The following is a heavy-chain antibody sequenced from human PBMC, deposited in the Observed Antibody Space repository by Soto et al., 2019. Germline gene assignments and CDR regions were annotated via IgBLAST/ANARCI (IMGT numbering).Heavy chain of an antibody. Sequence: GASVKVSCKASGGTFSSYAISWVRQAPGQGLEWMGGIIPIFGTANYAQKFQGRVTTTADESTSTAYMELSSLRSEDTAVYYCARSSGSSTSSDYYYYYGMDVWGQGTTVTVSS. CDR3: ARSSGSSTSSDYYYYYGMDV. D-gene: IGHD2-2*01. CDR1: GGTFSSYA. J-gene: IGHJ6*02. V-gene: IGHV1-69*13. CDR2: IIPIFGTA.